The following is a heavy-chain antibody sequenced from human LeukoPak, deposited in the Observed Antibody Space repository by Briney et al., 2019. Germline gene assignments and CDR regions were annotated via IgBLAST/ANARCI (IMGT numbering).Heavy chain of an antibody. V-gene: IGHV3-11*05. J-gene: IGHJ4*02. CDR3: ARGDSSRFDY. CDR1: GFTLSDYF. CDR2: IDTRSSYT. D-gene: IGHD6-13*01. Sequence: PGGSLRLSCAASGFTLSDYFMSWIRQAPGKGLEWVSYIDTRSSYTKYVDSVKGRFTISRDNAENSLYLQMNSLRAEDTAVYYCARGDSSRFDYWGQGALVTVAS.